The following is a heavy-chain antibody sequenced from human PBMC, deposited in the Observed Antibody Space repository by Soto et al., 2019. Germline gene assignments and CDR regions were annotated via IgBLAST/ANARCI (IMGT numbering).Heavy chain of an antibody. J-gene: IGHJ4*02. CDR2: ISYDGSNK. CDR3: ARDALTTVTRGYFDY. Sequence: QVQLVESGGGVVQPGRSLRLSCAASGFTLSSYAMHWVRQAPGKGLEWVAVISYDGSNKYYADSVKGRFTISRDNSKNTLYLQMNSLRAEDTAVYYCARDALTTVTRGYFDYWGQGTLVTVSS. D-gene: IGHD4-4*01. V-gene: IGHV3-30-3*01. CDR1: GFTLSSYA.